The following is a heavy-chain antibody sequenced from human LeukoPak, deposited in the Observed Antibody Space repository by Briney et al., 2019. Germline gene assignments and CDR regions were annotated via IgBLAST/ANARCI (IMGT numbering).Heavy chain of an antibody. J-gene: IGHJ6*02. V-gene: IGHV3-53*01. D-gene: IGHD6-13*01. CDR2: IYSGGST. CDR3: AREDSSSSLGDV. Sequence: AGGSLRLSCAASGFTVSSNYMSWVRQAPGKGLEWVSVIYSGGSTYYADSVKGRFTISRDNSKNTLYLQMNGLRAEDTAVYYCAREDSSSSLGDVWGQGTTVTVSS. CDR1: GFTVSSNY.